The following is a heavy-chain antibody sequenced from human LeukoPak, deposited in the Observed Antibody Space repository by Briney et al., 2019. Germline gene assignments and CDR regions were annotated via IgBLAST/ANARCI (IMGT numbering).Heavy chain of an antibody. J-gene: IGHJ3*02. V-gene: IGHV4-59*01. Sequence: SETLSLTCTVSGGSINNYYWSWMRQPPGKGLEWIGYIYDSGSTNYNPSLQSRVTISVDTSKNLFSLKLTSVTAADTAVYYCASSRGVVTAYGIWGQGITVTVSS. CDR3: ASSRGVVTAYGI. CDR1: GGSINNYY. CDR2: IYDSGST. D-gene: IGHD2-21*02.